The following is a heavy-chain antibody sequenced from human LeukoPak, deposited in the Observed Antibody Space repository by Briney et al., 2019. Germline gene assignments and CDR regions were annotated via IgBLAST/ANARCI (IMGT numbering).Heavy chain of an antibody. CDR2: INHSGST. D-gene: IGHD6-19*01. Sequence: PSETLSLTCTVSGGSISSSSYYWGWIRQPPGKGLEWIGEINHSGSTNYNPSLKSRVTISVDTSKNQFSLKLSSVTAADTAVYYCARGRYSSGWYGARRAFDIWGQGTMVTVSS. CDR1: GGSISSSSYY. J-gene: IGHJ3*02. CDR3: ARGRYSSGWYGARRAFDI. V-gene: IGHV4-39*07.